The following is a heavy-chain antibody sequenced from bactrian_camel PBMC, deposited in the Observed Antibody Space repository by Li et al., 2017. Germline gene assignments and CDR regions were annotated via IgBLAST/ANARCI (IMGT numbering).Heavy chain of an antibody. CDR2: IHTSASRA. Sequence: VQLVESGGASVQRGGSLKLSCAASGYTFNSHCMAWFRQAPGKEREGVASIHTSASRANYGDSVKGRFTISRDNAKNTLYLQMNSLKPEDTAMYYCVAGCGGSWVVERDYPHWGQGTQVTVS. V-gene: IGHV3S1*01. J-gene: IGHJ4*01. D-gene: IGHD2*01. CDR3: VAGCGGSWVVERDYPH. CDR1: GYTFNSHC.